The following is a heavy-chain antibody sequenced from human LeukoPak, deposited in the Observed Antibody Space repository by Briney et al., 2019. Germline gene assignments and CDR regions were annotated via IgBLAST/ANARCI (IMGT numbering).Heavy chain of an antibody. Sequence: GGSLSLSCAASGFTFRSYWMYWVRQAPGKGLVGVSRIDSGGSSTIYADSVKGRFTISRDNAKNMLYLQMNSLRVEDTAVYYCARDTGTWGQGALVTVSS. J-gene: IGHJ5*02. D-gene: IGHD3-10*01. CDR3: ARDTGT. CDR2: IDSGGSST. CDR1: GFTFRSYW. V-gene: IGHV3-74*01.